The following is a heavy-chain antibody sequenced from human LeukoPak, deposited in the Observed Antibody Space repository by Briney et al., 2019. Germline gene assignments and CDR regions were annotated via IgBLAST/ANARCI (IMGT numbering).Heavy chain of an antibody. V-gene: IGHV4-4*07. D-gene: IGHD5-12*01. J-gene: IGHJ4*02. CDR2: IYSSGSN. Sequence: SETLSLTRTVSGGSISGYFWSWIRQPAGKGLEWIGRIYSSGSNNYNPSLKSRVTMSLDTSKNHLSLNLSSVTAADTAVYYCAREPTSGREPTSGRPLDYWGQGTLVTVSS. CDR1: GGSISGYF. CDR3: AREPTSGREPTSGRPLDY.